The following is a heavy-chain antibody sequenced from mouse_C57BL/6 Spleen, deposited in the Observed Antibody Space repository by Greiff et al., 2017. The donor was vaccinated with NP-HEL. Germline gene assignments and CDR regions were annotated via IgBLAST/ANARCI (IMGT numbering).Heavy chain of an antibody. CDR1: GYTFTSYG. J-gene: IGHJ1*03. CDR3: AKGAYYGSRGYWYFDV. CDR2: IYPRSGNT. Sequence: QVQLKESGAELARPGASVKLSCKASGYTFTSYGISWVKQRTGQGLEWIGEIYPRSGNTYYNEKFKGKATLTADKSSSTAYMELRSLTSEDSAVYFCAKGAYYGSRGYWYFDVWGTGTTVTVSS. D-gene: IGHD1-1*01. V-gene: IGHV1-81*01.